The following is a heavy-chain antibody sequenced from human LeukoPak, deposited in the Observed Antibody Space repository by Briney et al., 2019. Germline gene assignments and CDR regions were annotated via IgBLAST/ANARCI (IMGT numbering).Heavy chain of an antibody. CDR1: GGSISSSSYY. Sequence: PSETLSLTCTVPGGSISSSSYYWGWIRQPPGKGLEWIGSIYYSGSTYYNPSLKSRVTISVDTSKNQFSLKLSSVTAADTAVYYCARFPLRGLYAFDIWGQGTMVTVSS. J-gene: IGHJ3*02. CDR2: IYYSGST. CDR3: ARFPLRGLYAFDI. V-gene: IGHV4-39*07.